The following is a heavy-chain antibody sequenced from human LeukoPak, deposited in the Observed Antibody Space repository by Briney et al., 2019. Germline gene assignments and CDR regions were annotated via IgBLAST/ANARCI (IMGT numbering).Heavy chain of an antibody. D-gene: IGHD3-10*01. J-gene: IGHJ4*02. CDR1: GGSISSGGYY. CDR2: IYYSGST. V-gene: IGHV4-31*03. Sequence: SQTLSLTCTVSGGSISSGGYYWSWIRQHPGKGLEWIGYIYYSGSTYYNPSLKSRVTISVDTSKNQFSLKLSSVTAADTAVYYCAGTMVRGVIRGVDYWGQGSLVTVSS. CDR3: AGTMVRGVIRGVDY.